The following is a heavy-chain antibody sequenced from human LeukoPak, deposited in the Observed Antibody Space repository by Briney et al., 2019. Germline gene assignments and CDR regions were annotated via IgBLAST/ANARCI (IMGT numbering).Heavy chain of an antibody. CDR2: IYYSGST. CDR3: ARERGAVAFDY. D-gene: IGHD6-19*01. J-gene: IGHJ4*02. Sequence: KPSETLSLTCTVSGGSISSYYWSWIRQPPGKGLEWIGYIYYSGSTNYNPSLKSRVTISVDTSKNQLSLKLSSVTAADTAVYYCARERGAVAFDYWGQGTLVTVSS. CDR1: GGSISSYY. V-gene: IGHV4-59*01.